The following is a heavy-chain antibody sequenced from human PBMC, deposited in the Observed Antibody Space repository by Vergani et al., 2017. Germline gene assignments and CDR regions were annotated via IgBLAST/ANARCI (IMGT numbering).Heavy chain of an antibody. CDR3: ARGLRMSPANWFDP. CDR2: IYYSGST. V-gene: IGHV4-59*01. D-gene: IGHD2/OR15-2a*01. CDR1: GGSISSYY. J-gene: IGHJ5*02. Sequence: QVQLQESGPGLVKPSETLSLTCTVSGGSISSYYWSWIRQPPGKGLEWIGYIYYSGSTNYNPSLTSRVTISVDTSKNQFSLKLSSVTAADTAVYYCARGLRMSPANWFDPWGQGTLVTGSS.